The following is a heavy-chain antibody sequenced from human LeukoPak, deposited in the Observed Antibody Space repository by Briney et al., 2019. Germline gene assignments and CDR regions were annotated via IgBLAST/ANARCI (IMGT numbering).Heavy chain of an antibody. J-gene: IGHJ4*02. Sequence: ASVKVSCKASGYTFSTYYMHWVRQAPGQGLEWMGIINPSGTDSNYAQKFQGRVTMTRDMSTSTVNMELSILRSEDTAVYYCARDRRGAYGDYATSYWGQGTLVTVSS. D-gene: IGHD4-17*01. CDR3: ARDRRGAYGDYATSY. CDR2: INPSGTDS. V-gene: IGHV1-46*01. CDR1: GYTFSTYY.